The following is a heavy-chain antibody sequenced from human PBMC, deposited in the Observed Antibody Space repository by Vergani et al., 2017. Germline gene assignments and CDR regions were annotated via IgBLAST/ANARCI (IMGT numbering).Heavy chain of an antibody. D-gene: IGHD3-10*01. V-gene: IGHV3-30*02. J-gene: IGHJ6*02. CDR2: IRYDGSNK. Sequence: VQLVESGGGLVQPGGSLRLSCAASRFTFSSFAMHWVRQAPGKGLEWVAFIRYDGSNKYYADSVKGRFTISRDNSKNTLSLQMNSLRAEDTAVYYCAKDLTSGAYGMDVWGQGTTVTVSS. CDR1: RFTFSSFA. CDR3: AKDLTSGAYGMDV.